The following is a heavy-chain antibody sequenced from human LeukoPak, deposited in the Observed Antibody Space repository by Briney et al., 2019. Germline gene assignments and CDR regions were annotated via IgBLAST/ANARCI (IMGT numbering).Heavy chain of an antibody. J-gene: IGHJ4*02. CDR3: AKNGYGYYDFWSGYYFDY. Sequence: GGSLGLSCAASGFTFSSYAMSWVRQAPGKGLEWVSAISGSGGSTYYADSVKGRFTISRDNSKNTLYLQMNSLRAEDTAVYYCAKNGYGYYDFWSGYYFDYWGQGTLVTVSS. CDR2: ISGSGGST. CDR1: GFTFSSYA. D-gene: IGHD3-3*01. V-gene: IGHV3-23*01.